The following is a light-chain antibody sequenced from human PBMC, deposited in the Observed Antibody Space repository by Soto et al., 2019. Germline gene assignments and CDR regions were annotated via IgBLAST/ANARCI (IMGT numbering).Light chain of an antibody. Sequence: AIRMTQSPSSLSASTGDRVTITCRASQGISSYLAWYQQKPGKAPKLLIYAASTLQRGVPSRFSGSGSRTDFTLTISCLQSEDFATYYCQQYYSYPRTFGQGTKVDIK. J-gene: IGKJ1*01. CDR2: AAS. V-gene: IGKV1-8*01. CDR1: QGISSY. CDR3: QQYYSYPRT.